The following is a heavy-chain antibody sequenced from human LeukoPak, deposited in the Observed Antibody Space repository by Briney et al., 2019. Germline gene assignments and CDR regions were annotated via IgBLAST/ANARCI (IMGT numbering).Heavy chain of an antibody. V-gene: IGHV4-34*01. Sequence: KASETLSLTCAVYGGSFSGYYWSWIRQPPGKGLEWIGEINHSGSANYNPSLKSRVTISVDTSKNQFSLKLSSVTAADTAVYYCARAGEMATRVDYWGQGTLVTVSS. CDR1: GGSFSGYY. J-gene: IGHJ4*02. CDR3: ARAGEMATRVDY. D-gene: IGHD5-24*01. CDR2: INHSGSA.